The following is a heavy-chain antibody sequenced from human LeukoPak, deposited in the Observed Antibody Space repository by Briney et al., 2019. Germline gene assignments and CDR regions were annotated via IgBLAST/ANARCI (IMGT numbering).Heavy chain of an antibody. J-gene: IGHJ6*03. Sequence: ASVKVSXKASGYTFTSYDINWVRQATGQGLEWMGWMNPNSGNTGYAQKFQGRVTMTRNTSISTAYMELSSLRSEDTAVYYCARGSKDIVVVPAAEDYYYYYYMDVWGKGTTVTVSS. CDR1: GYTFTSYD. CDR2: MNPNSGNT. CDR3: ARGSKDIVVVPAAEDYYYYYYMDV. D-gene: IGHD2-2*01. V-gene: IGHV1-8*01.